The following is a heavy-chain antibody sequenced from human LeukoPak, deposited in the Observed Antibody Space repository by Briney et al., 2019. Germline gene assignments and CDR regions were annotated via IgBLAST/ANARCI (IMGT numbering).Heavy chain of an antibody. Sequence: GGSLRLSCAASGFTFNNYWMHWVRQAPGKGLVWVSRIDRDGSSTSYADSVKGRFTVSRDNAKNTVYLQMNSLRAEDTAVYYCARITYYSDSSSYYHFDCWGQGTLATVSS. D-gene: IGHD3-22*01. CDR1: GFTFNNYW. CDR2: IDRDGSST. J-gene: IGHJ4*02. CDR3: ARITYYSDSSSYYHFDC. V-gene: IGHV3-74*01.